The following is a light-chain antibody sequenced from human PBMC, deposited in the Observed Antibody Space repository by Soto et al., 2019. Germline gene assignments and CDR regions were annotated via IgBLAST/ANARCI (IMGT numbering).Light chain of an antibody. Sequence: QSVLTQQPSVSGAPGQRVTISCTGSSSNIGAGYDVHWYQQLPGTAPKLLIHGNSNRPSGVPDRFSGSKSGTSASLAITGLQAEDGADYYCQSYDSSLSGSYVFGTGTKVTVL. CDR3: QSYDSSLSGSYV. CDR1: SSNIGAGYD. V-gene: IGLV1-40*01. CDR2: GNS. J-gene: IGLJ1*01.